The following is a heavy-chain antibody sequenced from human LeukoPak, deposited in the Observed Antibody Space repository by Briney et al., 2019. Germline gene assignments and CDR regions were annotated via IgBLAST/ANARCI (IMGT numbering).Heavy chain of an antibody. V-gene: IGHV3-7*01. D-gene: IGHD3-3*01. Sequence: GRSLRLSCAASGFTFSSYWMSWVRQAPGKGLEEVANIKQDGSEKYYVDSVKGRFTISRDNAKNSLYLQMNSLRAEDTAVYYCARIFWSGYYSPFDGYFDYWGQRTRVTVSS. CDR1: GFTFSSYW. J-gene: IGHJ4*02. CDR2: IKQDGSEK. CDR3: ARIFWSGYYSPFDGYFDY.